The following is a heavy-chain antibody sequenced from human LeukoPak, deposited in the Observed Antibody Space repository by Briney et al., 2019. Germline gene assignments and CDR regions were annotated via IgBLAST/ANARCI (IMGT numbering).Heavy chain of an antibody. Sequence: SETLSLTCTVSGGSISSYYWSWIRQPPGKGLEWIGYIYYSGSTNYNPSLKSRVTISVDTSKNQFSLKLSSVTAADTAVYYCARDGDSKGGWFDPWGQGTLVTVSS. D-gene: IGHD3-22*01. J-gene: IGHJ5*02. CDR1: GGSISSYY. V-gene: IGHV4-59*12. CDR3: ARDGDSKGGWFDP. CDR2: IYYSGST.